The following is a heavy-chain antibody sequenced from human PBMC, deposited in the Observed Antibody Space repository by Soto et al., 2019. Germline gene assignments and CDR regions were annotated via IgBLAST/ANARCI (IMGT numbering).Heavy chain of an antibody. D-gene: IGHD3-10*01. J-gene: IGHJ4*02. V-gene: IGHV1-3*01. CDR3: ATYNGSGTYYTPPHFSY. CDR2: INAGDGHT. CDR1: GYVFTKCA. Sequence: QVQLVQSGAEVKNPGASVKVSCKTSGYVFTKCAIHWVRQAPGQRPEWRGWINAGDGHTKYSQKFQGRLTITRDTSASTAYMELNSLRSEDTGFYYCATYNGSGTYYTPPHFSYWGQGTLVSVSS.